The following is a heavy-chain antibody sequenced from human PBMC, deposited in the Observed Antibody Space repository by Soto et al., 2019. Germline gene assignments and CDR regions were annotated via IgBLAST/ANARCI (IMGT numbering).Heavy chain of an antibody. J-gene: IGHJ4*02. CDR2: ISAGSGNS. Sequence: PGGSLRLSCAASGFTFSSYAMSWVRQAPGKGLEWVTVISAGSGNSYYADSVKGRFTVSRDNSKNTLWLQMDSLRAEDTGLYYCARQKLKSSTWYGSLDSWGQGTLVTVSS. V-gene: IGHV3-23*01. CDR3: ARQKLKSSTWYGSLDS. CDR1: GFTFSSYA. D-gene: IGHD2-2*01.